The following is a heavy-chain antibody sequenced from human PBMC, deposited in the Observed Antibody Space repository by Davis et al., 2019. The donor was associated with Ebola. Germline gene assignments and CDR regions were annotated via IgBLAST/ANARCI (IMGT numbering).Heavy chain of an antibody. Sequence: SVKVSCKASGGTFSSYAISWVRQAPGQGLEWMGGIIPIFGTANYAQKFQGRVTITADESTSTAYMELSSLRSEDTAVYYCARSPRTIVVVPAATFDYWGQGTLVTVSS. V-gene: IGHV1-69*13. CDR2: IIPIFGTA. D-gene: IGHD2-2*01. CDR1: GGTFSSYA. CDR3: ARSPRTIVVVPAATFDY. J-gene: IGHJ4*02.